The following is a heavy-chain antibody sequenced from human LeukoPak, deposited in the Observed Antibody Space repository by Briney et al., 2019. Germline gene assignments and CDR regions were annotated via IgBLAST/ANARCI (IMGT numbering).Heavy chain of an antibody. J-gene: IGHJ4*02. V-gene: IGHV3-48*01. D-gene: IGHD2-21*02. CDR1: GFIFSSYS. CDR2: IRTDSTLI. Sequence: GSLRLSCAASGFIFSSYSMTWVRQAPGKGLEWISYIRTDSTLIYYADSVKDRFTISRDNARNSLYLQVNSLRADDTAVYYCARDSDWAFDFWGRGTLVTVSS. CDR3: ARDSDWAFDF.